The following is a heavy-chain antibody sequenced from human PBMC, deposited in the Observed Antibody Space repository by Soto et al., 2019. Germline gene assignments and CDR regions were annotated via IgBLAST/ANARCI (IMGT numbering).Heavy chain of an antibody. J-gene: IGHJ4*02. CDR3: ARHFSVDYFDY. V-gene: IGHV4-39*01. CDR2: ICYSGST. Sequence: SETLSLTCTVSGDSISSSNSCWGWVRQSPGEGLDWIGTICYSGSTYYNASLKSRVTIFGDTSKNQFSLKLSSVTAADTAVYYCARHFSVDYFDYWGQGALVTVS. CDR1: GDSISSSNSC.